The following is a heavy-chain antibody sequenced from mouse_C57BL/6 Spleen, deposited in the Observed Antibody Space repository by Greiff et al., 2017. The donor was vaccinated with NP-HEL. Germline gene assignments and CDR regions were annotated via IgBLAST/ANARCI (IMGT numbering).Heavy chain of an antibody. D-gene: IGHD2-4*01. J-gene: IGHJ3*01. CDR2: IDPSDSYT. CDR3: ARSDYDYEFAY. CDR1: GYTFTSYW. Sequence: QVQLQQPGAELVRPGTSVKLSCKASGYTFTSYWMHWVKQRPGQGLEWIGVIDPSDSYTNYNQKFKGKATLTVDTSSSTAYMQLSSLTSEDSAVYYCARSDYDYEFAYWGQGTLVTVSA. V-gene: IGHV1-59*01.